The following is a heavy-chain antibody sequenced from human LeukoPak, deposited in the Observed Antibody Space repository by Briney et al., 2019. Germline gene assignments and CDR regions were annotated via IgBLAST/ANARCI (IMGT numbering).Heavy chain of an antibody. V-gene: IGHV3-11*04. J-gene: IGHJ4*02. CDR3: ARVKGARAAADTAFDY. CDR1: GFTFSDYY. Sequence: GGSLRLSCAASGFTFSDYYMSWIRQAPGKGLEWVSYISSSGSTIYYADSVKGRFTISRDNAKNSLYLQMNSLRAEDTAVYYCARVKGARAAADTAFDYWGQGTLVTVSS. CDR2: ISSSGSTI. D-gene: IGHD6-13*01.